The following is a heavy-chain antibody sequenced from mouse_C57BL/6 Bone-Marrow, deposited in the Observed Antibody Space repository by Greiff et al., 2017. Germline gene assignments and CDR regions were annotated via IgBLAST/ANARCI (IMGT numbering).Heavy chain of an antibody. J-gene: IGHJ2*01. Sequence: QVQLKQSGAELVRPGTSVKVSCKASGYAFTNYLIEWVKQRPGQGLEWIGVINPGSGGTNYNEKFKGKATLTADKSSSTAYMQLSSLTSEDSAVYFCARATTVVADYWGQGTTLTVSS. V-gene: IGHV1-54*01. CDR3: ARATTVVADY. CDR2: INPGSGGT. CDR1: GYAFTNYL. D-gene: IGHD1-1*01.